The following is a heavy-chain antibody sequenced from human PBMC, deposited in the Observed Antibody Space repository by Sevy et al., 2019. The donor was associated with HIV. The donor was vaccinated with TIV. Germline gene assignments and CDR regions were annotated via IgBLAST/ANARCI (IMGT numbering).Heavy chain of an antibody. V-gene: IGHV3-23*01. CDR2: ISGNGENR. Sequence: GGSLRLSCAASEFTFSSHAVSWVRQAPGKGLEWVSAISGNGENRHYADSVRGRFTISRDNFKNTLYLQMNSLRAEDTALYYCARDGRGISAFDIWGQRTMVTVSS. D-gene: IGHD3-3*02. CDR1: EFTFSSHA. J-gene: IGHJ3*02. CDR3: ARDGRGISAFDI.